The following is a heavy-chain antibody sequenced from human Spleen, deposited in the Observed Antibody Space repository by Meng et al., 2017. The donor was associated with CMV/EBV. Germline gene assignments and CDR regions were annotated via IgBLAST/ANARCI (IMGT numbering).Heavy chain of an antibody. CDR1: GGSFSGYY. J-gene: IGHJ4*02. CDR3: TRVLSDVLVPAALFPDY. V-gene: IGHV4-34*01. CDR2: INHSGST. D-gene: IGHD2-2*01. Sequence: SETLSLTCAVYGGSFSGYYWSWIRQPPGKGLEWVGEINHSGSTTYNPSLKSRVTISVDTSKNQFSLKLSSVTAADTAVYFCTRVLSDVLVPAALFPDYWGQGTLVTVSS.